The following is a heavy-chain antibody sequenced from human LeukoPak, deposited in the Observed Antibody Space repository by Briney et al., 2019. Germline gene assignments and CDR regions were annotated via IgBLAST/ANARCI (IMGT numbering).Heavy chain of an antibody. CDR3: VRRNYVSGRIDP. J-gene: IGHJ5*02. CDR1: GGSISSSDYL. CDR2: FYYNGVT. Sequence: PSETLSLTCTVSGGSISSSDYLWAWVRQPPGKGLEWIGDFYYNGVTSYDPSLKSRVTISVDTSKNQFSLNQTSVTAADTAVYHCVRRNYVSGRIDPWGQGTLVTVSS. D-gene: IGHD3-16*01. V-gene: IGHV4-39*01.